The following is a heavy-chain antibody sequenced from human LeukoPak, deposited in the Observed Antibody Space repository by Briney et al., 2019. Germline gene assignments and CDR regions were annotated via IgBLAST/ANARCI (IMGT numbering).Heavy chain of an antibody. J-gene: IGHJ4*02. CDR2: IYPGDSDT. CDR1: GYSFTDYW. Sequence: GESLKISCKASGYSFTDYWIVWVRQIPGKGLEWMGAIYPGDSDTRYSPSLDGQVTISADKSVSTTYLRWSSLQASDTAMYYCARPSSLYGGTSEDYWGQGTLVTVSS. V-gene: IGHV5-51*01. D-gene: IGHD4-23*01. CDR3: ARPSSLYGGTSEDY.